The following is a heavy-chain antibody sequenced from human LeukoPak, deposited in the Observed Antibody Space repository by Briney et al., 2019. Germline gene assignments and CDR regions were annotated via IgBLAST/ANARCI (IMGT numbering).Heavy chain of an antibody. J-gene: IGHJ4*02. CDR3: ARLEQQPWYYFDY. CDR2: IYYSGST. CDR1: GGSISSSSYY. Sequence: SETLSLTCTVSGGSISSSSYYWGWVRQPPGKGLEWIGSIYYSGSTYYNPSLKSRVTISVDTSKNQFSLKLSSVTAADTAVYYCARLEQQPWYYFDYWGQGTLVTVSS. V-gene: IGHV4-39*01. D-gene: IGHD6-13*01.